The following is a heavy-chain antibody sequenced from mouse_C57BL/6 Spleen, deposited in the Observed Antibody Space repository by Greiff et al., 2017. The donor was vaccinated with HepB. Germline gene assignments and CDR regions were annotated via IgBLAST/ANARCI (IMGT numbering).Heavy chain of an antibody. J-gene: IGHJ3*01. V-gene: IGHV6-6*01. CDR3: TRLSYYYGSSLFAY. Sequence: EVQRVESGGGLVQPGGSMKLSCAASGFTFSDAWMDWVRQSPEKGLEWVAEIRNKANNHATYYAESVKGRFTISRDDSKSSVYLQMNSLRAEDTGIYYCTRLSYYYGSSLFAYWGQGTLVTVSA. D-gene: IGHD1-1*01. CDR1: GFTFSDAW. CDR2: IRNKANNHAT.